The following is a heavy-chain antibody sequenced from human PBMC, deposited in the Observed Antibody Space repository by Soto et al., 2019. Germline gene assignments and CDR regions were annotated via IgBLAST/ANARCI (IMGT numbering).Heavy chain of an antibody. D-gene: IGHD2-15*01. CDR2: IYYSGST. V-gene: IGHV4-39*01. CDR3: ARHKGVMGRPRYCSGGSCYSRVPPWFDP. J-gene: IGHJ5*02. Sequence: SETLSLTCTVSGGSISSSSYYWGWIRQPPGKGLEWIGSIYYSGSTYYNPSLKSRVTISVDTSKNQFSLKLSSVTAADTAVYYCARHKGVMGRPRYCSGGSCYSRVPPWFDPWGQGTLVTVSS. CDR1: GGSISSSSYY.